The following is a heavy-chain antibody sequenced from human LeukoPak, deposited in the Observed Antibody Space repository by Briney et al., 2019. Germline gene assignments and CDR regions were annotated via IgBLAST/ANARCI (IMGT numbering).Heavy chain of an antibody. CDR1: GFTVSSNY. CDR3: ASGSGSYRTPYHYMDV. V-gene: IGHV3-53*01. J-gene: IGHJ6*03. Sequence: PGWSLRLSCAASGFTVSSNYMSWVRQAPGKGLEWVSVIYSGGSTYYADSVKGRFTISRDNSKNTLYLQMNSLRAEDTAVYYCASGSGSYRTPYHYMDVWGTGTTVNVSS. D-gene: IGHD3-10*01. CDR2: IYSGGST.